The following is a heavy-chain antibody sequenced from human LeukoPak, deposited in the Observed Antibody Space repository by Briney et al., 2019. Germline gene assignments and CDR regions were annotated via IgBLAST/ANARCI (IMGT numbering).Heavy chain of an antibody. CDR3: ATIKRYDTRRSASVGVDH. CDR2: IRSRAQSYAT. D-gene: IGHD2-15*01. J-gene: IGHJ4*02. Sequence: GGSLRLSCVASGFSFSGSGIHWVRQASGKGLEWVGRIRSRAQSYATAYAASVKERFTISRDDSKNTAYLQMNSLRAEDTAVYYCATIKRYDTRRSASVGVDHWGQGTLVTVSS. V-gene: IGHV3-73*01. CDR1: GFSFSGSG.